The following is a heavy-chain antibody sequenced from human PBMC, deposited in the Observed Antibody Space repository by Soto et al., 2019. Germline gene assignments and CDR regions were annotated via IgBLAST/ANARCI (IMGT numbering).Heavy chain of an antibody. CDR3: AKVDYYDSSGYSGGFDY. V-gene: IGHV3-9*01. Sequence: EVQLVESGGGLVQPGRSLRLSCAASGFTFDDYAMHWVRQAPGKGLEWVSGISWNSGSIGYADSVKGRFTISRDNAKNSLYLQMNSLRAEDTALYYCAKVDYYDSSGYSGGFDYWGQGTLVTVSS. CDR2: ISWNSGSI. D-gene: IGHD3-22*01. J-gene: IGHJ4*02. CDR1: GFTFDDYA.